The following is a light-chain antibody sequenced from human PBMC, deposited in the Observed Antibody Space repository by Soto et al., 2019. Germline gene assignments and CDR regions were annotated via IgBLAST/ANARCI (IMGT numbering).Light chain of an antibody. CDR1: QTINTY. V-gene: IGKV1-39*01. J-gene: IGKJ2*01. CDR3: QHSYSSPHT. CDR2: AAS. Sequence: DIQMTQSPSSLSASVGDRVTITCRASQTINTYLHWYQQKPGKAPQLLIYAASSLQSGVPSRFSGSGSGTDFTLTISSLQPEDFASYYCQHSYSSPHTFGPGTKLEIK.